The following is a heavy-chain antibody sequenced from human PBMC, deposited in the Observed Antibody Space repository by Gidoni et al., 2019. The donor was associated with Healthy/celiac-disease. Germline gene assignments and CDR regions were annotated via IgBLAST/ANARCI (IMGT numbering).Heavy chain of an antibody. CDR2: ISSSGSTI. CDR3: ARERKRWLQLGYAFDI. CDR1: GFTLRRYE. J-gene: IGHJ3*02. Sequence: EVQLVESGGGLVQPGGSLRLSCAASGFTLRRYEMNWVRQAPGKGLEWVSYISSSGSTIYYADSVKGRFTISRDNAKNSLYLQMNSLRAEDTAVYYCARERKRWLQLGYAFDIWGQGTMVTVSS. V-gene: IGHV3-48*03. D-gene: IGHD5-12*01.